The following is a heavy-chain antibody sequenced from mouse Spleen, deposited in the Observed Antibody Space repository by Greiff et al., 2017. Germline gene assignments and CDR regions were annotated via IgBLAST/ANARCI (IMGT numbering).Heavy chain of an antibody. J-gene: IGHJ2*01. CDR1: GFTFSSYA. Sequence: EVMLVESGGGLVKPGGSLKLSCAASGFTFSSYAMSWVRQTPEKRLEWVATISSGGSYTYYPDSVKGRFTISRDNAKNTLYLQMSSLRSEDTAMYYCARHVGDGYYLDYWGQGTTLTVSS. CDR2: ISSGGSYT. CDR3: ARHVGDGYYLDY. V-gene: IGHV5-9-1*01. D-gene: IGHD2-3*01.